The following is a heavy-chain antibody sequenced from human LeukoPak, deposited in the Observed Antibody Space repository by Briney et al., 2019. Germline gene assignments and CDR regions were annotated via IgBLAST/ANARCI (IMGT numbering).Heavy chain of an antibody. CDR1: GFTFSSYA. CDR2: ISGSGGST. CDR3: TRDIYYGGNSDY. D-gene: IGHD4-23*01. Sequence: GGSLRLSCAASGFTFSSYAMSWVRQAPGKGLEWVSAISGSGGSTYYADSVKGRFTISRDNAKNSLYLQMNSLRDEDTAAYYCTRDIYYGGNSDYWGQGTLVTVSS. J-gene: IGHJ4*02. V-gene: IGHV3-23*01.